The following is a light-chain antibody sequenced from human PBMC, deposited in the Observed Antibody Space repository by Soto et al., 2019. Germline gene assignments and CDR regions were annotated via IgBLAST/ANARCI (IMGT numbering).Light chain of an antibody. CDR3: QQYHDWPPIT. Sequence: EIVRTQSPATLFVSPGERATLSCRASQTVSDDLAWYHQKPGQAPRLLIYGASTRATDIPARFSGGGSGTEFTLTLRSPQSEGSAIYYCQQYHDWPPITFGPGTKV. CDR2: GAS. J-gene: IGKJ3*01. V-gene: IGKV3-15*01. CDR1: QTVSDD.